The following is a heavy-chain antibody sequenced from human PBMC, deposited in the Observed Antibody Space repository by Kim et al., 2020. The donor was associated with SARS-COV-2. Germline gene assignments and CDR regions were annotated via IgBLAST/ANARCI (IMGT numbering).Heavy chain of an antibody. CDR3: ARAGWELGTFNYYVWTS. V-gene: IGHV4-61*01. J-gene: IGHJ6*02. D-gene: IGHD1-26*01. CDR2: IYYSGST. CDR1: GGSVSSGSYY. Sequence: SETLSLTCTVSGGSVSSGSYYWSWIRQPPGKGLEWIGYIYYSGSTNYNPSLKSRVTISVDTSKNQFSLKLSSVTAADTAVYYCARAGWELGTFNYYVWTSGAKGPRSPSP.